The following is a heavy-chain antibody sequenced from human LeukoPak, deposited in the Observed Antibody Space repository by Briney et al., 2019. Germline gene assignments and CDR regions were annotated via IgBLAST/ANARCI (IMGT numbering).Heavy chain of an antibody. CDR2: IKYDGSEK. D-gene: IGHD2-15*01. Sequence: GGSLRLSCAASGFTFSSYWMSWVRQAPGKGLEWVANIKYDGSEKYYADSVKGRFTISRDNAKNSLYLQMTSLRADDTAVYYCARDRRCGGSCYQFDPWGQGTLVTVSS. CDR1: GFTFSSYW. V-gene: IGHV3-7*04. CDR3: ARDRRCGGSCYQFDP. J-gene: IGHJ5*02.